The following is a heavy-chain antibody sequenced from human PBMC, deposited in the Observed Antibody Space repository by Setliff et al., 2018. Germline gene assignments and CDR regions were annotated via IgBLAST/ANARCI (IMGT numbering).Heavy chain of an antibody. Sequence: GGSLRLSCAASGFTFSTYGLNWVRQAPGKGLEWISYLNNDGTTIYYADSVRGRFTISRDNARDSLYLQMNSLSAEDTAVYYCTTDPRDYDFDYWGQGTLVTVSS. CDR3: TTDPRDYDFDY. J-gene: IGHJ4*02. V-gene: IGHV3-48*04. CDR2: LNNDGTTI. CDR1: GFTFSTYG. D-gene: IGHD3-16*01.